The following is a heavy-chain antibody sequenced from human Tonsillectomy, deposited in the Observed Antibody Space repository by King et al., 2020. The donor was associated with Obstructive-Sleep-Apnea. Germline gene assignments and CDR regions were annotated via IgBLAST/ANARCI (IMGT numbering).Heavy chain of an antibody. J-gene: IGHJ4*02. CDR1: GFTFDAYS. Sequence: VQLVESGGGLVQPGESLRLSCTASGFTFDAYSMHWVRHPPGRGLEWVSGIGHNGRAFAYGDSVRGRFTTSRDNRRNSLYLHMNDVRPEDTALYYCAKNHFRNYGTIDHWGRGILVTV. D-gene: IGHD3-10*01. CDR3: AKNHFRNYGTIDH. CDR2: IGHNGRAF. V-gene: IGHV3-9*01.